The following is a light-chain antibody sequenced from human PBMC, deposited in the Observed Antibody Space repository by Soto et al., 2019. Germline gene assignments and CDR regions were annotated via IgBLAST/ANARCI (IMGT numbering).Light chain of an antibody. J-gene: IGKJ1*01. CDR3: QQPYSTVRT. Sequence: DLQMTQSPSSLSASVGDRVSITCRASQYISTYLNWYQQKPGKAPKLLIYAASNLQSGVPSRFSGSGSGTEFTLTISSLQPEDFATYYCQQPYSTVRTVGQGIKVDSK. CDR2: AAS. CDR1: QYISTY. V-gene: IGKV1-39*01.